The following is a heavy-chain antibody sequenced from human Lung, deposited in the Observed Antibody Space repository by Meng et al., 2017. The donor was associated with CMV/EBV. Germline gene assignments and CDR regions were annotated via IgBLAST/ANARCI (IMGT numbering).Heavy chain of an antibody. CDR3: ARTSSSGLTPFDP. CDR1: GGSISSSSYY. J-gene: IGHJ5*02. V-gene: IGHV4-39*01. Sequence: SXTXSLXCTVSGGSISSSSYYWGWIRQPPGKGLEWIGSIYYSGSTYYNPSLKSRVTISVDTSKNQFSLKLSSVTAADTAVYYCARTSSSGLTPFDPWGQGTXVT. D-gene: IGHD6-19*01. CDR2: IYYSGST.